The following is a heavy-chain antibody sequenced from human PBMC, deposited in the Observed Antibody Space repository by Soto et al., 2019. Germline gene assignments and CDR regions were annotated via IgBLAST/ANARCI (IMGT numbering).Heavy chain of an antibody. Sequence: PGESLKISCKGSGYTFTNYWIGWVRQMPGKGLEWMGMIYSYDSDTSYSPSFQGQVTISADKSINTAYLQWSSLKASDTAIYYCARRPSNYYGLDVWGQGTTVTVSS. J-gene: IGHJ6*02. CDR2: IYSYDSDT. V-gene: IGHV5-51*01. CDR3: ARRPSNYYGLDV. CDR1: GYTFTNYW.